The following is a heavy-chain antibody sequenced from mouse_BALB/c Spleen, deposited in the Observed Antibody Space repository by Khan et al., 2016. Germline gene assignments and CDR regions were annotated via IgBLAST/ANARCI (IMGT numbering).Heavy chain of an antibody. Sequence: EVQLQESGPDLVKPSQSLSLTCTVTGYSITSGYSWHWIRQFPGNKLEWMGYIHPSGSTNYNPSLKSRIPITRDTSQHQFFLQLNSVPTEDTATXYCARGGIYYWGQGTTLTVSS. J-gene: IGHJ2*01. CDR3: ARGGIYY. CDR1: GYSITSGYS. V-gene: IGHV3-1*02. CDR2: IHPSGST.